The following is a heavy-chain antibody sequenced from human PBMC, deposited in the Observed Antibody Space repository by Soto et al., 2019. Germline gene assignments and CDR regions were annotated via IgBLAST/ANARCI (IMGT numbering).Heavy chain of an antibody. D-gene: IGHD6-13*01. CDR3: ARDRGSSSWDIFWEGPRSNHRSWFDP. J-gene: IGHJ5*02. V-gene: IGHV1-8*01. CDR1: GYTFTSYD. Sequence: GASVKVSCKASGYTFTSYDINWVRQATGQGLEWMGWMNPNSGNTGYAQKFQGRVTMTRNTSISTAYMELSSLRSEDTAVYYCARDRGSSSWDIFWEGPRSNHRSWFDPWGQGTQVTVSS. CDR2: MNPNSGNT.